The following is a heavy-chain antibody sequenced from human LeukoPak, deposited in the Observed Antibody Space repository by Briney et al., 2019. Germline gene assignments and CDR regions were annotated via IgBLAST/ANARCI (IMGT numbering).Heavy chain of an antibody. D-gene: IGHD6-19*01. V-gene: IGHV3-7*01. CDR2: ISQDGSEK. Sequence: GGSLRLSCAASGFTFNNYWLTWVRQAPGKGLEWVAKISQDGSEKYYVDSVKGRFTISRGSGKNSLYLQMNSLRAEDTAVYYCARAVGSSGCDYWGQGTLVTVSS. J-gene: IGHJ4*02. CDR3: ARAVGSSGCDY. CDR1: GFTFNNYW.